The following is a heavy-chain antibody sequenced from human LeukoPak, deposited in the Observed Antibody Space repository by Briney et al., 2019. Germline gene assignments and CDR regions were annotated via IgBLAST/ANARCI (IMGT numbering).Heavy chain of an antibody. D-gene: IGHD3-22*01. Sequence: GGSLRLSCAASGFTFSSYAMHWVRQAPGKALEWVAHMSYDGSNKYYADSVKGRFTISRDNSKNTLYLQMNSLRTEDTAVYYCARGYYDSSGHFHFDYWGQGTLVTVSS. V-gene: IGHV3-30-3*01. J-gene: IGHJ4*02. CDR3: ARGYYDSSGHFHFDY. CDR2: MSYDGSNK. CDR1: GFTFSSYA.